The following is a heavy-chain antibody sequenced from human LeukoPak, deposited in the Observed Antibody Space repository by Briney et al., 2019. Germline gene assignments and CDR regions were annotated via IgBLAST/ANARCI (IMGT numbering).Heavy chain of an antibody. CDR2: TYYRSKWYN. J-gene: IGHJ4*02. V-gene: IGHV6-1*01. D-gene: IGHD6-19*01. CDR1: GDSVPSKNGA. Sequence: SQTLSLTCVVSGDSVPSKNGAWNWIRQSPSRGLEWLGRTYYRSKWYNDYAESMEGRMTISQDTSKNQYSLHLNSVTPDDTAVYYCARDFGTTGWHTFDYWGQGTLVTVS. CDR3: ARDFGTTGWHTFDY.